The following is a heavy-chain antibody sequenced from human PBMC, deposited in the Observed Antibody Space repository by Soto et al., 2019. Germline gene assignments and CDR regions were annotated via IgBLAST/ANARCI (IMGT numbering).Heavy chain of an antibody. D-gene: IGHD1-1*01. CDR3: ARTSTRGTRFDY. J-gene: IGHJ4*02. CDR2: IYYSGST. Sequence: PSETLSLTCTVSGGSIRSYYWTWTRQPPGKGLEWIGYIYYSGSTSYNPSFKSRVTMSVDTSKNQFSLKLSSVTAADTALYYCARTSTRGTRFDYWGQGSLVTVSS. CDR1: GGSIRSYY. V-gene: IGHV4-59*12.